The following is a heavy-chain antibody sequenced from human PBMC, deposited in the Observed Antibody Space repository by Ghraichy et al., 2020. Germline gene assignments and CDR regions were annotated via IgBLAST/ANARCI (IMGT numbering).Heavy chain of an antibody. V-gene: IGHV3-23*01. CDR2: ISGSGLST. CDR1: GFSFNNYA. D-gene: IGHD6-19*01. J-gene: IGHJ4*02. Sequence: GALRLSCAASGFSFNNYAMFWVRQAPGKGLEWVSAISGSGLSTNYADSVKGRFTISRDNAKNTLSVQMNSLRAGDTAVDYCARDGYSTGWYGRPTPYYFDHWGQGSLVTVSS. CDR3: ARDGYSTGWYGRPTPYYFDH.